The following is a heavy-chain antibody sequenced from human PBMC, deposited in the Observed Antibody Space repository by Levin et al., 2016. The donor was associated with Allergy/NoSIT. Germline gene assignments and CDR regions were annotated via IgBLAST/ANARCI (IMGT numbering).Heavy chain of an antibody. CDR2: ISGSGFST. Sequence: WIRQPPGKGLEWVSAISGSGFSTYYADSVKGRFTISRDNSKNTLYLQMNSLRAEDTAVYYCAKTPLYYDSTPYPPRYWGQGTLVTVSS. V-gene: IGHV3-23*01. J-gene: IGHJ4*02. D-gene: IGHD3-22*01. CDR3: AKTPLYYDSTPYPPRY.